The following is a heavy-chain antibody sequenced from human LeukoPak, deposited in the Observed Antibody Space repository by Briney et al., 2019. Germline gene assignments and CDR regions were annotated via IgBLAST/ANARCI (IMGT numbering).Heavy chain of an antibody. CDR1: GGSISSSSYY. J-gene: IGHJ4*02. CDR3: TRHVHNYEIDY. V-gene: IGHV4-39*01. CDR2: INYGGNT. Sequence: SETLSLTCTVSGGSISSSSYYWGWFRQPPGKGMEWIASINYGGNTYYNPSLKSRVTIPADTSKSQLSLKLSSMTAADTAVYYCTRHVHNYEIDYWGQGTLVTVSS. D-gene: IGHD3-22*01.